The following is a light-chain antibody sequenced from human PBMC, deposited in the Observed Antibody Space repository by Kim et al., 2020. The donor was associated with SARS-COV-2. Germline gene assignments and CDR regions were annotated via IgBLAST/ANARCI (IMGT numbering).Light chain of an antibody. Sequence: ASTGDRVTITCRASQDISNSLAWYQQKPGKAPELLIYDAFTLQSGVSTRFSGSRSGTDFTLTISSLQSEDFATYYCQQHYIYPLTFGGGTKVDIK. V-gene: IGKV1-8*01. CDR1: QDISNS. CDR2: DAF. J-gene: IGKJ4*01. CDR3: QQHYIYPLT.